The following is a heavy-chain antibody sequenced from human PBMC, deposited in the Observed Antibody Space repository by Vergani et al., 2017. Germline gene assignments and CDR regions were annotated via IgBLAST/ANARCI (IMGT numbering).Heavy chain of an antibody. Sequence: QVQLVESGGGVVQPGRSLRLSCAASGFTFSSYGMHWVRQAPGKGLEWVAVIWYDGSNKYYADSVKGRFTISRDNSKNTLYLQMNSLRAEDTAVYYCARDWSGSGLGDYWGQGTLVTASS. D-gene: IGHD3-3*01. CDR1: GFTFSSYG. CDR3: ARDWSGSGLGDY. V-gene: IGHV3-33*01. J-gene: IGHJ4*02. CDR2: IWYDGSNK.